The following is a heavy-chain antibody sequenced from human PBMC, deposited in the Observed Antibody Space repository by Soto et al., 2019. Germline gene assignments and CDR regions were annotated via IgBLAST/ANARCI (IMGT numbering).Heavy chain of an antibody. CDR2: ILVDGRT. CDR3: AKATATGGGAFDI. V-gene: IGHV3-23*01. D-gene: IGHD2-8*02. CDR1: GFICSSYD. Sequence: GGSLRLSCAASGFICSSYDMSWVRQAPGKGLEWVSTILVDGRTFYVDSVEGRFTISRDSSQNTVYLQMNSLTAGDTALYYCAKATATGGGAFDICGQGTMVTVS. J-gene: IGHJ3*02.